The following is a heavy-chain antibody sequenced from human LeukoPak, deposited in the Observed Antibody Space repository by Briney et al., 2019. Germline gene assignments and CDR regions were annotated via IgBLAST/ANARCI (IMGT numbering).Heavy chain of an antibody. V-gene: IGHV4-59*02. D-gene: IGHD2-2*01. J-gene: IGHJ6*02. CDR3: ARVPAAPRLYMDV. CDR2: IYYSGST. Sequence: SETLSLTCTVSSGSVNSYYWSWIRQPPGKGLEWLGYIYYSGSTNYNPSLKSRVTISVDTSKNQFSLKLSSVTAADTAVYYCARVPAAPRLYMDVWGQGTTVIVSS. CDR1: SGSVNSYY.